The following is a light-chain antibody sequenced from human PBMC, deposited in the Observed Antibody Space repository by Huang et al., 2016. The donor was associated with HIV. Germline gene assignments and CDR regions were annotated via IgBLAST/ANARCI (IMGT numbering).Light chain of an antibody. J-gene: IGKJ2*01. CDR3: QQYGMSPRT. CDR2: GAS. V-gene: IGKV3-20*01. Sequence: EVVLTQSPGTLSLSPGERATLSCRASQSVSNNFLAWYQQRPGQPPRLLIYGASSRATGSPDRFSGSGSGTDFTLIISRLEPEDFAVYYCQQYGMSPRTFGQGTKLEVK. CDR1: QSVSNNF.